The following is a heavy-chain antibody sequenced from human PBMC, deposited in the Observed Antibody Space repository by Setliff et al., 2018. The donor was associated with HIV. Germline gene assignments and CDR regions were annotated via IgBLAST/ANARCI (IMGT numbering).Heavy chain of an antibody. CDR1: GGSISSYS. CDR2: FYTSGST. J-gene: IGHJ6*02. Sequence: PSETLSLTCTVSGGSISSYSWSWIRQPAGKGLEWIGRFYTSGSTNYNPSLKSRFTMSVDTSKNQFSLKVRYVTAADTAIYYCAREIWGQVAHVPYGMGVWGQGTTVTVSS. CDR3: AREIWGQVAHVPYGMGV. D-gene: IGHD5-12*01. V-gene: IGHV4-4*07.